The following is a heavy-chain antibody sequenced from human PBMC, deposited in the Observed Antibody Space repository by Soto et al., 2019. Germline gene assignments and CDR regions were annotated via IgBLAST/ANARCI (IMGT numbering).Heavy chain of an antibody. CDR3: ERIRGVDTDIVTFHY. V-gene: IGHV2-70*01. CDR2: IDLADDK. CDR1: RFSLSTSGMS. Sequence: SGPTLVNPTQTVTLTCTFSRFSLSTSGMSVSWFRQPPGQALERLALIDLADDKYYSTSLKTMLSISKDTSKNQVVLTLTNMDPVDTATYYCERIRGVDTDIVTFHYWGQ. J-gene: IGHJ4*02. D-gene: IGHD5-18*01.